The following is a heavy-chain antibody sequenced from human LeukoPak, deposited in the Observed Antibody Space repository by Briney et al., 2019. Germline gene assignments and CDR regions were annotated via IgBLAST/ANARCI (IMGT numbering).Heavy chain of an antibody. Sequence: SETLSLTCTVSGGPISSYYWSWIRQPPGKGLEWIGYIHYSGSTNYNASLESRVTMSVDTSKNQFSLKLSSVTAADTAVYYCARGGWSLDYWGQGTLVTVSS. CDR1: GGPISSYY. D-gene: IGHD6-19*01. CDR2: IHYSGST. CDR3: ARGGWSLDY. V-gene: IGHV4-59*01. J-gene: IGHJ4*02.